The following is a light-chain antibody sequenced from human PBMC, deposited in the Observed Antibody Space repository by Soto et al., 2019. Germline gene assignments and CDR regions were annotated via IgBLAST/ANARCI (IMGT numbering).Light chain of an antibody. V-gene: IGLV1-51*01. CDR2: DNN. CDR1: SSIIGNNY. J-gene: IGLJ2*01. Sequence: QSVLTQPPSVSAAPGQKVTISCSGSSSIIGNNYVSWYQQLPGTAPKLLIYDNNKRPPGIPDRFSGSKSGTSATLGITGLQTGDEADYYCGTWDSSLSAVVFGGGTKVTVL. CDR3: GTWDSSLSAVV.